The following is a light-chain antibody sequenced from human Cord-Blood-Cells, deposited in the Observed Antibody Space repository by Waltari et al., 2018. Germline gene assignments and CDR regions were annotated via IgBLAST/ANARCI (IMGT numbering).Light chain of an antibody. CDR1: SSDVGGYNY. J-gene: IGLJ2*01. V-gene: IGLV2-14*01. CDR3: SSYTSSSTLVV. Sequence: QSALTQPASVSGSPGQSITIPCTGTSSDVGGYNYVSWYQQHPGKAPKLMIYDVSNRPSGVSTRFSGSKSGNTASLTISGLQAEDEADYYCSSYTSSSTLVVFGGGTKLTFL. CDR2: DVS.